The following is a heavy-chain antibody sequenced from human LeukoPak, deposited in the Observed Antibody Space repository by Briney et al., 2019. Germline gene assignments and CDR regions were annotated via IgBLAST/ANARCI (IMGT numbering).Heavy chain of an antibody. CDR2: ISAYNGNT. Sequence: ASVKVSCKASGYTFTSYGISWVRQAPGQGLEWMGWISAYNGNTNYAQKLQGRVTMTTDTSTSTAYMELRSLRSDDTAVYYCARDGGWVYYGSGSYSPYCYHYYMDVWGKGTTVTISS. V-gene: IGHV1-18*01. D-gene: IGHD3-10*01. CDR3: ARDGGWVYYGSGSYSPYCYHYYMDV. J-gene: IGHJ6*03. CDR1: GYTFTSYG.